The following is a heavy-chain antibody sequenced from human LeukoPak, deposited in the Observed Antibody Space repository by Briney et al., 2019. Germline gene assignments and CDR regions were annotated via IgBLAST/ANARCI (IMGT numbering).Heavy chain of an antibody. CDR2: ISGSGGST. CDR1: GFTFSSYA. V-gene: IGHV3-23*01. J-gene: IGHJ3*02. CDR3: AKDAFRSRIVGAGGAFDI. D-gene: IGHD1-26*01. Sequence: GGSLRLSCAASGFTFSSYAMSWVRQAPGKGLEWVSAISGSGGSTYYADSVKGRFTISRDNSKNTLYLQMNSLRAEDTAVYYCAKDAFRSRIVGAGGAFDIWGQGTMVTVSS.